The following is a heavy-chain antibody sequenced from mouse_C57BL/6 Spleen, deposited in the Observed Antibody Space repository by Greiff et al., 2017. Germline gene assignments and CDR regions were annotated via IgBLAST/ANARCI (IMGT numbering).Heavy chain of an antibody. CDR3: ARSSSGSYYFDY. J-gene: IGHJ2*01. Sequence: QVQLQQSGAELVKPGASVKLSCKASGYTFTEYTIHWVKQRSGQGLEWIGWFYPGSGSIKYNEKFKDKATLTADKSSSTAYMQLSSLTSEDSAVYYCARSSSGSYYFDYWGQGTTLTVSS. CDR1: GYTFTEYT. CDR2: FYPGSGSI. D-gene: IGHD3-2*02. V-gene: IGHV1-62-2*01.